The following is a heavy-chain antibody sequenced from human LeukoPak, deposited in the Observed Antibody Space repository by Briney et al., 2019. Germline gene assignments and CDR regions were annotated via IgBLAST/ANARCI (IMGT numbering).Heavy chain of an antibody. CDR2: IYHSGTT. CDR1: GYSITSSSW. Sequence: SETLSLTCAVSGYSITSSSWWGWIRQPPGKGLEWIGYIYHSGTTYYNPSLQSRVTMSVDTSKNQFSLKLSSVTAADTAVYYCAGGHDFWSGYYDNWFDPWGQGTLVTVSS. J-gene: IGHJ5*02. CDR3: AGGHDFWSGYYDNWFDP. V-gene: IGHV4-28*03. D-gene: IGHD3-3*01.